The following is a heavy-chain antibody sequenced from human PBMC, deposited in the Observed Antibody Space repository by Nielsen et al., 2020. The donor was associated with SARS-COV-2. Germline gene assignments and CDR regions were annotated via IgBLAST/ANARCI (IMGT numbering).Heavy chain of an antibody. CDR3: AKNVWFGTI. CDR1: GFTFSSYG. J-gene: IGHJ4*02. D-gene: IGHD3-10*01. V-gene: IGHV3-33*06. CDR2: IWYDGSNK. Sequence: GESLKISCAASGFTFSSYGMHWVRQAPGKGLEWVAVIWYDGSNKYYADSVKGRFTISRDNSKNTLYLQMNSLRAEDTAVYYCAKNVWFGTIWGQGTLVTVSS.